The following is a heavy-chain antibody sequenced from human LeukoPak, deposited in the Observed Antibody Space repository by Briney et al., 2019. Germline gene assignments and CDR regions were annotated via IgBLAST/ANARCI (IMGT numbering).Heavy chain of an antibody. J-gene: IGHJ5*02. Sequence: SGGSLRLSCAASGFTFSAFAMTWVRQAPGKAPEWIASITGGGNSVFYAESVKGRFTFARGNSKNTLFLHMGSLRAEDTAVYYCAKGAGPGKVDWFDPWGQGTQVTVSS. CDR2: ITGGGNSV. CDR3: AKGAGPGKVDWFDP. V-gene: IGHV3-23*01. D-gene: IGHD6-13*01. CDR1: GFTFSAFA.